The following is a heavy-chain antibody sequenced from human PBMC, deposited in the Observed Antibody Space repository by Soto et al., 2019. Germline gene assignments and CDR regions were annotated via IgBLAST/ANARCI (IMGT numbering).Heavy chain of an antibody. D-gene: IGHD1-7*01. Sequence: QVQLVQSGAEVKKPGSSVKVSCKASGGTFSNYVVNWVRQAPGQGLEWMGRIIPISGAANYAQKFHGRVTITADKSTSTSYMELRSLRSEDTAVYYCARDMTRTVVPYFDFWGQGTLVTVSS. J-gene: IGHJ4*02. CDR3: ARDMTRTVVPYFDF. CDR2: IIPISGAA. V-gene: IGHV1-69*06. CDR1: GGTFSNYV.